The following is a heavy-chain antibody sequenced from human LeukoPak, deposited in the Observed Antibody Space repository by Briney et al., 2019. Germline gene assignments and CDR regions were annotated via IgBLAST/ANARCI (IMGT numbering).Heavy chain of an antibody. CDR1: GFTVSSNY. J-gene: IGHJ4*02. Sequence: QLGGSLRLSCAASGFTVSSNYMSWVRQAPGKGLEWVSVIYSGGSTYYADSVKGRFTISRDNSKNTLYVQVNSLGTEDTAAYYCAKGSYYDSSGSFYFDYWGQGTLVTVSS. D-gene: IGHD3-22*01. CDR3: AKGSYYDSSGSFYFDY. V-gene: IGHV3-53*01. CDR2: IYSGGST.